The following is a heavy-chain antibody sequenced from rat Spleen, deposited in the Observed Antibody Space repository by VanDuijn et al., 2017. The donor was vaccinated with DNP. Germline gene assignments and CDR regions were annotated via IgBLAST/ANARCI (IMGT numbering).Heavy chain of an antibody. Sequence: QVQLKESGPGLVQPSQTLSLTCTVSGFSLTSYHVHWVRQPPGKGLEWMGRIQSGGSTDYNSALKSRLSSSRDTSKSQVFLKMNSVQTEDTAMYFCARHYTYWGQGVLVTVSS. CDR1: GFSLTSYH. CDR3: ARHYTY. D-gene: IGHD1-2*01. J-gene: IGHJ2*01. V-gene: IGHV2-27*01. CDR2: IQSGGST.